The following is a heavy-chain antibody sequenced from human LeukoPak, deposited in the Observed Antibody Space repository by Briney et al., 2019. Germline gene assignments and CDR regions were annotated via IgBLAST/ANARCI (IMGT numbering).Heavy chain of an antibody. V-gene: IGHV3-74*01. CDR2: INKDGSDA. CDR1: GFTFSSHW. Sequence: GGSLRLSCAASGFTFSSHWMHWVRQAPGKGLVWVSRINKDGSDAIYADSVEGRFTISRDNAKNTLYLQMNSLRAEDTAVYYCARGLSPSEAYDTWGQGTMVAVSS. D-gene: IGHD5/OR15-5a*01. CDR3: ARGLSPSEAYDT. J-gene: IGHJ3*02.